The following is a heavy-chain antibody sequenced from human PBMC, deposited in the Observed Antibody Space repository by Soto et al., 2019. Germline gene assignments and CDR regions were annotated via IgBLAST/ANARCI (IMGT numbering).Heavy chain of an antibody. D-gene: IGHD3-16*01. Sequence: QVQLVQSGADVKKPGSSVKVSCKTSGGPFGSSAISWVRHAPAQGLEWMGEIIPVFDKANYAQNFQGRLTITADEPTGTVFMQLSSLRSEDTAVYFCARLRRDWGDAFDLWGLGTFVTVSS. CDR3: ARLRRDWGDAFDL. J-gene: IGHJ3*01. CDR2: IIPVFDKA. V-gene: IGHV1-69*01. CDR1: GGPFGSSA.